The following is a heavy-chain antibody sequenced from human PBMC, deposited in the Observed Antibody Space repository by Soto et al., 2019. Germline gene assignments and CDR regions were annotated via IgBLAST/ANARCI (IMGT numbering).Heavy chain of an antibody. CDR3: ARSYYYDSSGYYPPGANWFDP. D-gene: IGHD3-22*01. CDR2: IYYSGST. J-gene: IGHJ5*02. Sequence: SETLSLTCTVSGGSISSGGYYWSWIRQHPGKGLEWIGYIYYSGSTYYNPSLKSRVTISVDTSKNQFSLKLSSVTAADTAVYYCARSYYYDSSGYYPPGANWFDPWGQGTLVTVSS. V-gene: IGHV4-31*03. CDR1: GGSISSGGYY.